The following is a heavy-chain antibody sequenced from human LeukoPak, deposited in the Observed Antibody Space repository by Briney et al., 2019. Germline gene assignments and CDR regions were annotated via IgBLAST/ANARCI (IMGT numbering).Heavy chain of an antibody. CDR1: GGSFSGYY. CDR2: INHSGST. Sequence: SETLSLTCAVYGGSFSGYYWSWIRQPPGKGLEWIGEINHSGSTNYNPSLKSRVTISVDTSKNQFSLKLNSVTAADTAVYYCVRGGYFDWLPIDYWGQGTLVTVSS. V-gene: IGHV4-34*01. J-gene: IGHJ4*02. D-gene: IGHD3-9*01. CDR3: VRGGYFDWLPIDY.